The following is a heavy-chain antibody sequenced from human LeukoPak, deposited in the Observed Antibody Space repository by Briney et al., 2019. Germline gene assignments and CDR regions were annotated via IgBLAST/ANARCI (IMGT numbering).Heavy chain of an antibody. CDR2: INHSGST. CDR3: ARGTGSGSYFPFDY. D-gene: IGHD3-10*01. Sequence: KPSETLSLTCAVYGGSFSGCYWSWIRQPPGKGLEWIGEINHSGSTNYNPSLKSRVTISVDTSKNQFSLKLSSVTAADTAVYYCARGTGSGSYFPFDYWGQGTLVTVSS. CDR1: GGSFSGCY. J-gene: IGHJ4*02. V-gene: IGHV4-34*01.